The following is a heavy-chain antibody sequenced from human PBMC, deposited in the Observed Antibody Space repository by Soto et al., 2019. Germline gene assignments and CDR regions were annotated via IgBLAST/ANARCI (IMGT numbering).Heavy chain of an antibody. D-gene: IGHD3-22*01. CDR1: GFTFSSYS. J-gene: IGHJ3*02. CDR3: ARGGYYYDSSGYFVHAFDI. Sequence: EVQLVESGGGLVQPGGSLRLSCAASGFTFSSYSMNWVRQAPGKGLEWVSYISSSSSTIYYADSVKGRFTISRDNAKKSLYLQMNSLRDEDTAVYYCARGGYYYDSSGYFVHAFDIWGQGTMVTVSS. V-gene: IGHV3-48*02. CDR2: ISSSSSTI.